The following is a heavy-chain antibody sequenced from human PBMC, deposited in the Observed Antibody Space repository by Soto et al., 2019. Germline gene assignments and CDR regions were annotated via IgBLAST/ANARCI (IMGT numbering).Heavy chain of an antibody. CDR3: ASSANYYDSSGYESPFDY. V-gene: IGHV5-51*01. CDR1: GYSFTSYL. CDR2: IYPGDSDT. J-gene: IGHJ4*02. D-gene: IGHD3-22*01. Sequence: GEALNISCEGSGYSFTSYLIGWVRQMPGKGLEWMGIIYPGDSDTRYSPSFQGQVTISADKSISTAYLQWSSLEASDTAMYYCASSANYYDSSGYESPFDYWGQGTLVTVSS.